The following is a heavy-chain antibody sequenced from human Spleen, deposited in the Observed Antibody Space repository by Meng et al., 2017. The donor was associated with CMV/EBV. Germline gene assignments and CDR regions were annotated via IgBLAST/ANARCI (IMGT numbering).Heavy chain of an antibody. V-gene: IGHV4-34*01. J-gene: IGHJ5*02. Sequence: SETLSLTCAVYGGSFSGYYWSWIRQPPGKGLEWIGEINHSGSTNYNPSLKSRVTIPVDTSKNQFSLKLSSVTAADTAVYYCARGPVYWSAPRWFDPWGQGTLVTVSS. CDR1: GGSFSGYY. CDR3: ARGPVYWSAPRWFDP. D-gene: IGHD3-3*01. CDR2: INHSGST.